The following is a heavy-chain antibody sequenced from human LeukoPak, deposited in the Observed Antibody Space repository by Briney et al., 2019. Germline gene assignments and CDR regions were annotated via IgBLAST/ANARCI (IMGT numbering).Heavy chain of an antibody. Sequence: GASVKVSCKASGGTFSSYAISWVRQAPGQGLEWMGGIIPIFGTANYAQKFQGRVTITTDESTSTAYMELSSLRSEDTAVYYCARGVLRFLERVYYYYMDVWGKGTTVTVSS. CDR1: GGTFSSYA. D-gene: IGHD3-3*01. CDR3: ARGVLRFLERVYYYYMDV. J-gene: IGHJ6*03. CDR2: IIPIFGTA. V-gene: IGHV1-69*05.